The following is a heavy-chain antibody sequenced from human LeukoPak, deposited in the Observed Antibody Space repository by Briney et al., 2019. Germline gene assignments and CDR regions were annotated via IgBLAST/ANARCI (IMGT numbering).Heavy chain of an antibody. CDR3: ATETNGRHYDY. CDR1: GLTFSTSG. V-gene: IGHV3-21*06. Sequence: GGSLRLSCTASGLTFSTSGFNWVRQAPGKGLEWVASIVTTGPDRYHSYSIKGRFTISRDNTNNSLYLQMNSLIAEDTAVYYCATETNGRHYDYWGQGTLLTVSS. J-gene: IGHJ4*02. D-gene: IGHD2-8*01. CDR2: IVTTGPDR.